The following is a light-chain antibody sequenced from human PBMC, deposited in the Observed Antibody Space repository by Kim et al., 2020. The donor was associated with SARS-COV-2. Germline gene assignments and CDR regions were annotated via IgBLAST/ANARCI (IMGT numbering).Light chain of an antibody. CDR1: KLGDKY. J-gene: IGLJ1*01. CDR3: QAWDSATVV. CDR2: HDN. V-gene: IGLV3-1*01. Sequence: SYELTQPPSVSVSPGQTASITCSGDKLGDKYACWYQQKPGQSPLLIMYHDNKRPSGIPARFSASTSGNTATLTISGTQAMDEADYHCQAWDSATVVFGAG.